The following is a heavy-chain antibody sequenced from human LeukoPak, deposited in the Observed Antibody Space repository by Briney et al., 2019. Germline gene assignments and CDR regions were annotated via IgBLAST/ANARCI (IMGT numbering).Heavy chain of an antibody. J-gene: IGHJ3*02. CDR1: GYTFTSYA. CDR3: ATLSDTAPFDI. V-gene: IGHV1-2*02. CDR2: INPNSGGT. Sequence: ASVKVSCKASGYTFTSYAMNWVRQAPGQGLEWMGWINPNSGGTNYAQKFQGRVTMTRDTSISTAYMELSRLRSDDTAVYYCATLSDTAPFDIWGQGTMVTVSS. D-gene: IGHD5-18*01.